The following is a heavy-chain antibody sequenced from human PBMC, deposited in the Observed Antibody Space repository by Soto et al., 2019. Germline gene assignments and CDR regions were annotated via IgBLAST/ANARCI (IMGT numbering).Heavy chain of an antibody. CDR3: AVEGIAAAGTGFYYYYGMDV. CDR1: GYTFTSYD. J-gene: IGHJ6*02. Sequence: ASVKVSCKASGYTFTSYDINWVRQATGQGLEWMGWMNPNSGNTGYAQKFQGRVTMTRNTSISTAYMELSSLRSEDTAVYYCAVEGIAAAGTGFYYYYGMDVWGQGPTVTVSS. CDR2: MNPNSGNT. V-gene: IGHV1-8*01. D-gene: IGHD6-13*01.